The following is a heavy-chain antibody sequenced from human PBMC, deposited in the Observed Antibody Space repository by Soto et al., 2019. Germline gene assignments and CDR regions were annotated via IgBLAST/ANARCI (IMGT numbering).Heavy chain of an antibody. J-gene: IGHJ4*02. CDR1: GYSISSGYY. CDR2: IYHSGST. Sequence: SETLSLTCAVSGYSISSGYYWGWIRQPPGKGLEWIGSIYHSGSTYYNPSLKSRVTISVDTSKNQFSLKLSSVTAADTAVYYCVVGATIYFDYWGQGTLVTSPQ. CDR3: VVGATIYFDY. D-gene: IGHD1-26*01. V-gene: IGHV4-38-2*01.